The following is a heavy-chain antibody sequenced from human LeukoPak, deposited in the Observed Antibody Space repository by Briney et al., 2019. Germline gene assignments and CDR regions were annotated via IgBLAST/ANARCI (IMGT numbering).Heavy chain of an antibody. D-gene: IGHD2-2*01. CDR1: SGSISSSNYY. Sequence: SETLSLTCTVSSGSISSSNYYWSWIRQPAGGGLEWIGRISTIGITNYNPSLISRVTISIDTSKNQFSLKLSSVTAADTAVYYCAREAVVVVPAAHYYYYYYMDVWGKGTTVTVSS. CDR2: ISTIGIT. CDR3: AREAVVVVPAAHYYYYYYMDV. J-gene: IGHJ6*03. V-gene: IGHV4-61*02.